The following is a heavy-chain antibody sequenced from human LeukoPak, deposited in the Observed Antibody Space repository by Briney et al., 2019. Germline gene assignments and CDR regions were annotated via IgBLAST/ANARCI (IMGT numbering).Heavy chain of an antibody. CDR3: ARDGGYPTTDEGFDP. J-gene: IGHJ5*02. CDR2: IIPIFGTA. V-gene: IGHV1-69*05. Sequence: SVKVSCKASGGTFSSYAISWVRQAPGQGLERMGGIIPIFGTANYAQKFQGRVTITTDESTSTAYMELSSLRSEDTAVYFCARDGGYPTTDEGFDPWGLGTLVTVSS. D-gene: IGHD5-12*01. CDR1: GGTFSSYA.